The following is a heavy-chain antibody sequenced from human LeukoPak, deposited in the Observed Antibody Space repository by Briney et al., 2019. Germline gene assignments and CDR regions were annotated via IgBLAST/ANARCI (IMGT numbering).Heavy chain of an antibody. V-gene: IGHV3-43*02. CDR2: ISGDGSFT. CDR1: GFSFNDYA. Sequence: GGSLRLSCAASGFSFNDYAMDWVRQAPGQGVEWVSLISGDGSFTYYADSVKGRLSISRDNTKNSLYLQINSLRSEDTALYFCAKVLTKIVVTIPDGFDIWGQGTMVTVSS. CDR3: AKVLTKIVVTIPDGFDI. J-gene: IGHJ3*02. D-gene: IGHD3-22*01.